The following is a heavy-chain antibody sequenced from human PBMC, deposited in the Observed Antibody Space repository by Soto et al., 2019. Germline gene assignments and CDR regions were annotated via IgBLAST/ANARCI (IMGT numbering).Heavy chain of an antibody. Sequence: QVQLVQSGAEVKKPGSSVKVSCKASGGTFSSYAISWVRQAPGQGLEWMGGIIPIFGTANYAQKFQGRVTITADESTSTAYMELNSLRSEDTAVYYCARAGIAVAGRDGYWFDPWGQGTLVTVSS. V-gene: IGHV1-69*01. J-gene: IGHJ5*02. CDR3: ARAGIAVAGRDGYWFDP. D-gene: IGHD6-19*01. CDR2: IIPIFGTA. CDR1: GGTFSSYA.